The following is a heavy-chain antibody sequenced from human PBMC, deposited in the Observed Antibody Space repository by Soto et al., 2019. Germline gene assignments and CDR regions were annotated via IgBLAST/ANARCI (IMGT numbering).Heavy chain of an antibody. V-gene: IGHV3-30*18. CDR2: ISYDGSNK. J-gene: IGHJ4*02. Sequence: QVQLVESGGGVVQPGRSLRLSCAASGFTFSSYGMHWVRQAPGKGLEWVAVISYDGSNKYYADSVKGRFTISRDNSKNTLDLQMNSLRAEDTGVYYCAKDTSFDYWGQGTLVTVSS. CDR1: GFTFSSYG. CDR3: AKDTSFDY.